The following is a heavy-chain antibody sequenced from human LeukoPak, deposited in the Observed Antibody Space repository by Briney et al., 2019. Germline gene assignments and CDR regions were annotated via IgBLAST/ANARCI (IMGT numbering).Heavy chain of an antibody. CDR2: IIPIFGTA. CDR1: GGTFSSYA. V-gene: IGHV1-69*13. CDR3: ARDMIVPAAMSYYYYYYGMDV. D-gene: IGHD2-2*01. J-gene: IGHJ6*02. Sequence: GASVKVSCTASGGTFSSYAISWVRQAPGQGLERMGGIIPIFGTANYAQKFQGRVTITADESTSTAYMELSSLRSEDTAVYYCARDMIVPAAMSYYYYYYGMDVWGQGTTVTVSS.